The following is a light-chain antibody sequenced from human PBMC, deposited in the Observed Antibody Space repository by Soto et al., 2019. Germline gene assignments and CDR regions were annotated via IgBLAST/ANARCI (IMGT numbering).Light chain of an antibody. Sequence: EVVMTQSPVTLSVSPGERATLSCRASQSVSTHLAWYQQKPGQAPKLLIYAASTRVTGISARFSGSGSGTEFSLTISSLQSEDFGIYYCLQYNDWNVYTVGRGTNVEVK. CDR1: QSVSTH. CDR3: LQYNDWNVYT. V-gene: IGKV3-15*01. J-gene: IGKJ2*01. CDR2: AAS.